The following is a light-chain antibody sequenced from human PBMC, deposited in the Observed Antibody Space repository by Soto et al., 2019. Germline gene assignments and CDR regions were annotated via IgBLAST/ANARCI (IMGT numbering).Light chain of an antibody. CDR1: QTVYEY. CDR3: QQRSKWVT. J-gene: IGKJ4*01. CDR2: DAS. Sequence: EIELTQSPATLSLSPGERATLSCRASQTVYEYLAWYQQKPGQAPRLLIYDASNRATGIPARFSGSGSGTDFNLTISSLEPEDFAVYYCQQRSKWVTFGRGPKVEIK. V-gene: IGKV3-11*01.